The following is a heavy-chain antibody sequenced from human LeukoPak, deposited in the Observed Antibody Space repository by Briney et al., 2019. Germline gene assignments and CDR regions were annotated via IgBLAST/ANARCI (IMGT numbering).Heavy chain of an antibody. CDR1: GFTFSSYA. CDR3: ARGGKIALAGTRSPQYFQH. V-gene: IGHV3-30*04. D-gene: IGHD6-19*01. J-gene: IGHJ1*01. CDR2: ISYDGSNK. Sequence: TGGSLRLSCAASGFTFSSYAMHWVRQAPGKGLEWVAVISYDGSNKYYADSVKGRFTISRDNSKNMLYLQMNSLRPEDTAVYYCARGGKIALAGTRSPQYFQHWGQGTLVTVSS.